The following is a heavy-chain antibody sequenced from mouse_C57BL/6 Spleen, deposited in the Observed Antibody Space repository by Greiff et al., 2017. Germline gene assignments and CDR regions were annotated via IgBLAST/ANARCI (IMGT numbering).Heavy chain of an antibody. J-gene: IGHJ3*01. CDR2: IRSKSNNYAT. Sequence: EVQGVESGGGLVQPKGSLKLSCAASGFSFNTYAMNWVRQAPGKGLEWVARIRSKSNNYATYYADSVKDRFTISRDDSESMLYLQMNNLKTEDTAMYYCVRHYYGSSLWFAYWGQGTLVTVSA. CDR1: GFSFNTYA. D-gene: IGHD1-1*01. CDR3: VRHYYGSSLWFAY. V-gene: IGHV10-1*01.